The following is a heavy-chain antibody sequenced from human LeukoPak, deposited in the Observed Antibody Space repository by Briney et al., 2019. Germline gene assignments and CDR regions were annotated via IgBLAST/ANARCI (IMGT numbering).Heavy chain of an antibody. D-gene: IGHD2-2*01. CDR3: ARAEGYCSSTSCYEPFDY. Sequence: GASVKVSCKASGYTFTGYYMHWVRQAPGQGPEWMGRINPNSGGTNYAQKFQGRVTMTRDTSISTAYMELSRLRSDDTAVYYCARAEGYCSSTSCYEPFDYWGQGTLVTVSS. J-gene: IGHJ4*02. CDR1: GYTFTGYY. CDR2: INPNSGGT. V-gene: IGHV1-2*06.